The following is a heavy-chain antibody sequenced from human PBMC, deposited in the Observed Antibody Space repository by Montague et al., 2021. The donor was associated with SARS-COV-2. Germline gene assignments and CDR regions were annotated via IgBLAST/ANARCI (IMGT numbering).Heavy chain of an antibody. V-gene: IGHV4-59*11. J-gene: IGHJ4*02. D-gene: IGHD3-16*01. CDR3: ARATAVWAGVDGFDS. Sequence: SETLSLTCAVSGGSISSHYWSFIRQPPGKGLEWIAYVNYSGGTNYNPSLKSRVTISVDTSKNHFSLQLRSVTAADTAVYFCARATAVWAGVDGFDSWGQGTMVTVSS. CDR1: GGSISSHY. CDR2: VNYSGGT.